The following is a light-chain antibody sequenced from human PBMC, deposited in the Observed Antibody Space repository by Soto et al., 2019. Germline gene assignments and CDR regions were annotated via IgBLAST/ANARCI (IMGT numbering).Light chain of an antibody. CDR1: QRISNRY. Sequence: PGARATLSCRASQRISNRYVAWYQQTPGQAPRLLIYDASNRATGIPDRFGGSGSGTDFTLTISRLEPEDFAVYYCQQYGSSPFTFGPGTKVDIK. J-gene: IGKJ3*01. V-gene: IGKV3-20*01. CDR2: DAS. CDR3: QQYGSSPFT.